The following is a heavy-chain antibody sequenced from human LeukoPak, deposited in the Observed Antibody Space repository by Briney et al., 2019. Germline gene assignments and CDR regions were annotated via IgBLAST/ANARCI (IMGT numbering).Heavy chain of an antibody. D-gene: IGHD3-3*01. CDR1: GGTFSSYA. V-gene: IGHV1-69*04. CDR2: IIPILGIA. CDR3: ARTTYYDFWSGYY. Sequence: SVKVSCKASGGTFSSYAISWVRQAPGQVLEWMGRIIPILGIANYAQKFQGRVTITADKSTSTAYMELSSLRSEDTAVYYCARTTYYDFWSGYYWGQGTLVTVSS. J-gene: IGHJ4*02.